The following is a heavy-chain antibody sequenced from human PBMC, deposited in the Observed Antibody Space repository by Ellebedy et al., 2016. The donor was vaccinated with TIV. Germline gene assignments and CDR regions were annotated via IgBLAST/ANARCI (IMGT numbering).Heavy chain of an antibody. V-gene: IGHV3-74*01. CDR1: GFAFSNHW. J-gene: IGHJ4*02. D-gene: IGHD3-16*01. Sequence: GESLKISCAASGFAFSNHWMHWVRQAPGKGLEWVSRIDSAGTTTGYADSVKGRFTVSRDNAKSTLYLDMGSLRAEDTAVYYCATPVGRFSGSYVYWGQGTLVTVSS. CDR2: IDSAGTTT. CDR3: ATPVGRFSGSYVY.